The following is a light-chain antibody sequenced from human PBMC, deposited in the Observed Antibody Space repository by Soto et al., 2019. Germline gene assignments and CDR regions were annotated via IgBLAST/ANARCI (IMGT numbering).Light chain of an antibody. V-gene: IGKV3-20*01. J-gene: IGKJ5*01. CDR3: QLYGSSPIT. CDR2: GAS. CDR1: HSFSSSY. Sequence: ESLLTQSPGTRTFYPRERATLSCRASHSFSSSYLTLYQKKPGPAPRLLIYGASSRATGIPDRFSGSGSGTDFTLTISRLAPEDLAVYYCQLYGSSPITFGQGTRLEIK.